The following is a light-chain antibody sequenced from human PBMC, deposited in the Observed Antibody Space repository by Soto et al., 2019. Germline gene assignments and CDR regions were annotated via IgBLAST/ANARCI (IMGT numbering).Light chain of an antibody. CDR2: EVS. Sequence: QSVLTQPPSASGSPGQSVTISCTGTSSDVGGYNYVSWYQQHPGKAPKLMIYEVSKRPSGVPDRFSGSKSGNTAPLTVSGLQAEDEADYYCSSYAGSNKGVFGGGTQLTVL. CDR3: SSYAGSNKGV. V-gene: IGLV2-8*01. J-gene: IGLJ2*01. CDR1: SSDVGGYNY.